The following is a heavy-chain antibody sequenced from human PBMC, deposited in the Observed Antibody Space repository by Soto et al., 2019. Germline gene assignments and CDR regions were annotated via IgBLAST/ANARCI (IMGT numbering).Heavy chain of an antibody. CDR2: IAYSGDT. CDR3: ARDFERSAIGP. Sequence: QVHLQQSGPGLVKASETLSLSCVVSGAYISGADSYWFWIRKPPGKGLEWIGYIAYSGDTYYNPSLRRRGTISADRYENKFSLTLKSVTAADTAVYFCARDFERSAIGPGGQGTSVTVSS. V-gene: IGHV4-31*11. D-gene: IGHD3-9*01. J-gene: IGHJ5*02. CDR1: GAYISGADSY.